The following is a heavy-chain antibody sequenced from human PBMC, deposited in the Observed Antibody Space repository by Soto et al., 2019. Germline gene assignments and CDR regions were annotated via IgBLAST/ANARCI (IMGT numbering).Heavy chain of an antibody. J-gene: IGHJ4*02. CDR1: GYTFTSYG. Sequence: ASVKVSCKASGYTFTSYGINWVRQAPGRGLEWMGWINPDNGNTKYSQQFQGRVIIDRDTSASTAYMELSSLRSEDTAVYYCARGGYFDSSNYLAYWGLGTLVTVSS. D-gene: IGHD3-22*01. CDR3: ARGGYFDSSNYLAY. V-gene: IGHV1-3*01. CDR2: INPDNGNT.